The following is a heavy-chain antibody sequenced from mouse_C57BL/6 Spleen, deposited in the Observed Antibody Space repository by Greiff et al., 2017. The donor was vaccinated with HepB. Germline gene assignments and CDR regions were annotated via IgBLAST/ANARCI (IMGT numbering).Heavy chain of an antibody. CDR3: ASEFTTARYFDV. J-gene: IGHJ1*03. D-gene: IGHD1-2*01. Sequence: EVQGVESGGGLVKPGGSLKLSCAASGFTFSSYAMSWVRQTPEKRLEWVATISDGGSYTYYPDNVKGRFTISRDNAKNNLYLQMSHLKAEDTAMYYCASEFTTARYFDVWGTGTTVTVSS. CDR1: GFTFSSYA. CDR2: ISDGGSYT. V-gene: IGHV5-4*01.